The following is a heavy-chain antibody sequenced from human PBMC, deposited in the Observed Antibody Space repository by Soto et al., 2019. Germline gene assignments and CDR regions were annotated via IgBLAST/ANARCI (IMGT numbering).Heavy chain of an antibody. Sequence: SVKVSCKASGGTFSSYAISWVRQAPGQGLEWMGGIIPIFGTANYAQRFQGRATITADESTSTAYMELSSLRSEDTAVYYCARVLDYYDSSGYYGYWGQGTLVTVSS. CDR3: ARVLDYYDSSGYYGY. V-gene: IGHV1-69*13. CDR2: IIPIFGTA. J-gene: IGHJ4*02. CDR1: GGTFSSYA. D-gene: IGHD3-22*01.